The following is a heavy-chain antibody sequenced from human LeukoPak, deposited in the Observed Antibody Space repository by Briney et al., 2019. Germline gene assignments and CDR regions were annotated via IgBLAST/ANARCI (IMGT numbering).Heavy chain of an antibody. J-gene: IGHJ6*02. CDR2: ISGSGGST. CDR3: AKVTRYCSGGSCSLYGMDV. CDR1: GFTFSSYA. Sequence: GGSLRLSCAASGFTFSSYAMSWVRQAPGKGLEWVSAISGSGGSTYYADSVKGRFTISRDNSKNTLYLQMNSLRAEDTAVYYCAKVTRYCSGGSCSLYGMDVWGQGTTVTVSS. D-gene: IGHD2-15*01. V-gene: IGHV3-23*01.